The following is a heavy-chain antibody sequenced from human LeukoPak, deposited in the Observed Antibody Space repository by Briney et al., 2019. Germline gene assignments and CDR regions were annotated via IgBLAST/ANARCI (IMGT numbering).Heavy chain of an antibody. D-gene: IGHD3-3*01. Sequence: PGGSLRLSCAASGFTVSSNYMSWVRQAPGKGLEWVSVIYSGGSTYYADSVKGRFTISRDNSKNTLYLQMNSLRAEDTAVYYCAKERGHVLRFLEWLGYFDYWGQGTLVTVSS. V-gene: IGHV3-53*01. CDR3: AKERGHVLRFLEWLGYFDY. CDR1: GFTVSSNY. CDR2: IYSGGST. J-gene: IGHJ4*02.